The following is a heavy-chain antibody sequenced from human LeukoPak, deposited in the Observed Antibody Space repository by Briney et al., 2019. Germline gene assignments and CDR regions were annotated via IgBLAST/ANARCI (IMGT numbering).Heavy chain of an antibody. J-gene: IGHJ4*02. V-gene: IGHV4-38-2*02. CDR2: IYHSGST. D-gene: IGHD6-13*01. CDR3: ARGGVSSSWDPFDY. CDR1: GYSISSGYY. Sequence: SETLSLTCTVSGYSISSGYYWGWIRQPPGKGLEWIGSIYHSGSTYYNPSLKSRVTISVDTSKNQFSLKLSSVTAADTAVYYCARGGVSSSWDPFDYWGQGTLVTVSS.